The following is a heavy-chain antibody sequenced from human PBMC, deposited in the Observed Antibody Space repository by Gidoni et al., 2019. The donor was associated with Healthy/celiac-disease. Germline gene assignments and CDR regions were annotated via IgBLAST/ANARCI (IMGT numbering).Heavy chain of an antibody. CDR3: ARDRSITIFGVVTRNWFDP. CDR2: INSDGSST. D-gene: IGHD3-3*01. V-gene: IGHV3-74*01. Sequence: EVQLVESGGGLVQPGGSLRLSCAASGFTFSSYWMHWVRQAPGKGLVWVSRINSDGSSTSYADSVKGRFTISRDNAKNTLYLQMNSLRAEDTAVYYCARDRSITIFGVVTRNWFDPWGQGTLVTVSS. CDR1: GFTFSSYW. J-gene: IGHJ5*02.